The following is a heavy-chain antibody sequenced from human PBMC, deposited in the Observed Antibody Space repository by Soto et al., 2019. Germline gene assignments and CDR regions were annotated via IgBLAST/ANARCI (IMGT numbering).Heavy chain of an antibody. CDR2: IYHSGST. Sequence: PSETLSLTCTVSGGSISSSNWWSWVRQPPGKGLEWIGEIYHSGSTNYNPSLKSQVTISVDTSKNQFSLKLSSVTAADTAVYYCARHNYGSGSTYFDYWGQGTLVTVSS. CDR3: ARHNYGSGSTYFDY. J-gene: IGHJ4*02. V-gene: IGHV4-4*02. D-gene: IGHD3-10*01. CDR1: GGSISSSNW.